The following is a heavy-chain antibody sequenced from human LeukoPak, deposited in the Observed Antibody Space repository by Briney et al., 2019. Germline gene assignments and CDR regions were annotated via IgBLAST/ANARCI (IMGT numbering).Heavy chain of an antibody. CDR2: IWYDGSNK. CDR1: RYTYSSYG. Sequence: GGSLRLSCAASRYTYSSYGTHWVPEAPGKGLERVADIWYDGSNKYYVDSVKGRFTISRDNSKNTLYLQMNSMGADETVVYYCARDRIAVAANYFDYWGQGTLVTVSS. D-gene: IGHD6-19*01. CDR3: ARDRIAVAANYFDY. V-gene: IGHV3-33*01. J-gene: IGHJ4*02.